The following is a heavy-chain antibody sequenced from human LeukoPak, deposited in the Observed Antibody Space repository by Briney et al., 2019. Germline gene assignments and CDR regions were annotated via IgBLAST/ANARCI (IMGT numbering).Heavy chain of an antibody. CDR2: IYYSGNT. V-gene: IGHV4-59*01. CDR1: GGSISNYY. D-gene: IGHD3-3*01. Sequence: PSETLSLTCTVSGGSISNYYWSWIRQPPGKGLEWIGYIYYSGNTNYNASLKGRVTISVDTSKNQFSLNLYFVTAADTAVYYCARGRGRYDFWSGYHGYYFDYWGQGTLVTVSS. J-gene: IGHJ4*02. CDR3: ARGRGRYDFWSGYHGYYFDY.